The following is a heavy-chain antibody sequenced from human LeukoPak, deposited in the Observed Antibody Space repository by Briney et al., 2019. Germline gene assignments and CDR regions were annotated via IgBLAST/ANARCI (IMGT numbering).Heavy chain of an antibody. Sequence: GESLKISCKGSGSSFTSYWIGWVRQMPGKGLEWMGIIYPGDSDTRYSPSFQGQVTISADKSISTAYLQWSSLKASDTAMYYCARGGHGSGSYYNTFDYWGQGTLVTVSS. CDR1: GSSFTSYW. J-gene: IGHJ4*02. D-gene: IGHD3-10*01. CDR3: ARGGHGSGSYYNTFDY. V-gene: IGHV5-51*01. CDR2: IYPGDSDT.